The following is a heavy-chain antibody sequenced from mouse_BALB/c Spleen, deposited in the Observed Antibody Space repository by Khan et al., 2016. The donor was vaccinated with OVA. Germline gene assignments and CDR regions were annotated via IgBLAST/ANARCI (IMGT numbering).Heavy chain of an antibody. CDR1: GFTFSNYA. J-gene: IGHJ3*01. CDR2: ISSGDST. CDR3: ARDYWFAY. V-gene: IGHV5-6-5*01. Sequence: EVKLVESGGGLVKPGGSLKLSCAASGFTFSNYAMSWVRQSPEKRLEWVASISSGDSTYYPDSVKGRFTIFRDKARNILYLQMSSLRSEDTALYCCARDYWFAYWGQGTLVTVSA.